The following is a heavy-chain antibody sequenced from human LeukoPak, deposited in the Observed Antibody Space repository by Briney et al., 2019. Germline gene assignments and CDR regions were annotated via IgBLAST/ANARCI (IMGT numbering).Heavy chain of an antibody. CDR1: GFTFSSYS. J-gene: IGHJ6*04. D-gene: IGHD2-15*01. V-gene: IGHV3-21*01. CDR3: ARVRHCSGGSCYSFNYYGMEV. Sequence: GGPLRLSCAASGFTFSSYSMIWVRQAPGKGLEWVSYISSSSSYIYYADSVKGRFTISRDNAKNTLYLQMNSLRAEDTAVYYCARVRHCSGGSCYSFNYYGMEVWGKGATVTVSS. CDR2: ISSSSSYI.